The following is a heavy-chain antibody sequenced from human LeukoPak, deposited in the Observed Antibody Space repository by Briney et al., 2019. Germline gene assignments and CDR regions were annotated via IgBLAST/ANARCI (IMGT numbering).Heavy chain of an antibody. CDR1: GGTFSSYA. D-gene: IGHD3-10*01. CDR2: IIPIFGTA. J-gene: IGHJ3*02. Sequence: SVKVSCKASGGTFSSYAISWVRQAPGQGLEWMGGIIPIFGTANYAQKFQGRVTITADESTSTAYMVLSSLRSEDTAVYYCARTKELAVNAFDIWGQGTMVTVSS. V-gene: IGHV1-69*13. CDR3: ARTKELAVNAFDI.